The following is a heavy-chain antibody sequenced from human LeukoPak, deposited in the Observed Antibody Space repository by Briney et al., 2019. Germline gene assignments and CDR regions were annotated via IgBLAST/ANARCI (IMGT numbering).Heavy chain of an antibody. J-gene: IGHJ6*02. V-gene: IGHV3-21*01. CDR2: ISSSSSYI. Sequence: PGGSLRLSCAACGLIFSSYSMNWVRQGPGKGLEWVSSISSSSSYIYYADSVKGRFTISRDNAKKSLYLQMNSLRAEDTAVYYCARGGNTAANYYYNGMDVWGQGTTVTVSS. CDR3: ARGGNTAANYYYNGMDV. CDR1: GLIFSSYS. D-gene: IGHD5-18*01.